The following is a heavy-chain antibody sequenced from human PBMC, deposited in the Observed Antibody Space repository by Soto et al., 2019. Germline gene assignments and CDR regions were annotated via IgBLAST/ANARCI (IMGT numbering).Heavy chain of an antibody. D-gene: IGHD5-18*01. CDR3: AREDSGYSYGFPTYYYYGMDV. CDR1: GYTFTSYG. CDR2: ISAYNGNT. V-gene: IGHV1-18*01. J-gene: IGHJ6*02. Sequence: GASVKASCKASGYTFTSYGISWVRQAPGQGLEWMGWISAYNGNTNYAQKLQGRVTMTTDTSTSTAYMELRSLRSDDTAVYYCAREDSGYSYGFPTYYYYGMDVWGQGTTVTVSS.